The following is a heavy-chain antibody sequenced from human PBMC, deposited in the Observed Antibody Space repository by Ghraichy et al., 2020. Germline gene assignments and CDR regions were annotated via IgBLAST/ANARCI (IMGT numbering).Heavy chain of an antibody. CDR1: GFNFSPYD. J-gene: IGHJ4*02. D-gene: IGHD1-1*01. CDR3: ARDGSAWSCDC. Sequence: GGSLRLSCAASGFNFSPYDMTWVRQAPGKGLEWVSTISTGAITKFYSDSARGRFTISRDDAKNSVYLQMNSLRAEDTGVYYCARDGSAWSCDCWGQGTLVTVSS. CDR2: ISTGAITK. V-gene: IGHV3-21*01.